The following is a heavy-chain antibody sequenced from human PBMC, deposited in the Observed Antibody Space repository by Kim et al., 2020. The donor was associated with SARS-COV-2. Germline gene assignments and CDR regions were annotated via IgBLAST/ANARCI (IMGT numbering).Heavy chain of an antibody. CDR1: GYSFSDYY. Sequence: ASVKVSCKASGYSFSDYYIHWVRQAPGQGLEWMGWINPYSGYTKFAQKFEGWVTMTRDTSISTVYMELTRLESDNTAVYYCARGSTMIRGFTMFDPWGQG. J-gene: IGHJ5*02. D-gene: IGHD3-10*01. V-gene: IGHV1-2*04. CDR3: ARGSTMIRGFTMFDP. CDR2: INPYSGYT.